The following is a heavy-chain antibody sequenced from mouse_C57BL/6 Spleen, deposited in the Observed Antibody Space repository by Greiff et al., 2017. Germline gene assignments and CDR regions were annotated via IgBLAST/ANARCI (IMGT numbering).Heavy chain of an antibody. CDR3: ARETTDHYYAMDY. Sequence: EVKLMESGGGLVKPGGSLKLSCAASGFTFSSYAMSWVRQTPEKRLEWVATISDGGSYTYYPDNVKGRFTISRDNAKNNLYLQMSQLKSEDTAMYYCARETTDHYYAMDYWGQGTSVTVSS. D-gene: IGHD1-1*01. J-gene: IGHJ4*01. CDR2: ISDGGSYT. CDR1: GFTFSSYA. V-gene: IGHV5-4*01.